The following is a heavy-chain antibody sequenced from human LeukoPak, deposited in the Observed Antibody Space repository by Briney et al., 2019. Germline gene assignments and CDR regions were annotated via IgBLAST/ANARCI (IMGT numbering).Heavy chain of an antibody. CDR3: ASRTGGAAADYWYFDL. J-gene: IGHJ2*01. Sequence: ASVKVSCKASGYTFTSYGISWVRQAPGQGLEWMGWISAYNGNTNYAQKLQGRVTMTTDTSTSTAYMELRSLRFDDTAVYYCASRTGGAAADYWYFDLWGRGTLVTVSS. D-gene: IGHD6-13*01. CDR1: GYTFTSYG. CDR2: ISAYNGNT. V-gene: IGHV1-18*01.